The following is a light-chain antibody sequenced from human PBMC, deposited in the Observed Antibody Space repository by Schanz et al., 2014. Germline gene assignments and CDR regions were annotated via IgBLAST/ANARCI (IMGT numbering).Light chain of an antibody. V-gene: IGKV3-11*01. CDR2: DAS. J-gene: IGKJ3*01. CDR1: QSVSSY. Sequence: EIVLTQSPATLSLSPGERATLFCRASQSVSSYLAWYQQKPGQAPRLLIYDASNSATGIPARFSGSGSGTDFTLTISGLEPEDFAVYYCQQRSNWFTFGPGTKVDIK. CDR3: QQRSNWFT.